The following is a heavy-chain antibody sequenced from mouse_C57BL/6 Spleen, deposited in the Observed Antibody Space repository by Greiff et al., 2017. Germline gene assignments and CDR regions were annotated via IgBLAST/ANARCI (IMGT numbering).Heavy chain of an antibody. CDR2: IDPSGSYT. Sequence: QVQLQQPGAELVMPGASVKLSCTASGYTFTSYSMHWVQQRPGQGLEWIGAIDPSGSYTNYNDKFKGKSTMTVDKASSTAYMQLSSLTSEDSAVYYCASGDGNYAFDYWGQGTTLTVSS. CDR1: GYTFTSYS. V-gene: IGHV1-69*01. D-gene: IGHD2-1*01. J-gene: IGHJ2*01. CDR3: ASGDGNYAFDY.